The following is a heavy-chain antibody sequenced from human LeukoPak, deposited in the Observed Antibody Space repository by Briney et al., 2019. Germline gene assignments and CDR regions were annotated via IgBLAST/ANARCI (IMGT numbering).Heavy chain of an antibody. CDR1: GFTFGSYA. J-gene: IGHJ4*02. V-gene: IGHV3-23*01. CDR3: AKDWEYDILTGYADY. Sequence: GGSLRLSCAASGFTFGSYAMSWVRQAPGKGLEWVSAISGSGGSTYYADSVKGRFTISRDNSKNTLYLQMNSLRAEDTAVYYCAKDWEYDILTGYADYWGQGTLVTVSS. CDR2: ISGSGGST. D-gene: IGHD3-9*01.